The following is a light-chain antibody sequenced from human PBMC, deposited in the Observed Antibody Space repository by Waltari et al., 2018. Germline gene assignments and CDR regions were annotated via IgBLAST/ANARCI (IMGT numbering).Light chain of an antibody. CDR3: ASWDDRLKGYF. CDR2: SNS. CDR1: SSNLGSHP. J-gene: IGLJ1*01. Sequence: QSVLTQPPSVSGAPGQRVTISRSGVSSNLGSHPANWYQQPPGTAPKLLIPSNSERPSGVPGRFSGSRSGTTASLAIRGLQSEDEAHYFCASWDDRLKGYFFGIGTKVTVL. V-gene: IGLV1-44*01.